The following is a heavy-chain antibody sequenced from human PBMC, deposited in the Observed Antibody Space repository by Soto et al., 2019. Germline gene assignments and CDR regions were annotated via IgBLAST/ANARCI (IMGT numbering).Heavy chain of an antibody. J-gene: IGHJ3*02. CDR3: ARWWYMYSSSPFDI. CDR1: GGSFSGYY. Sequence: SETLSLTCAVYGGSFSGYYWSWIRQPPGKGLEWIGEINHSGSTNYNPSLKSRVTISVDTSKNQFSLKLSSVTAADTAVYYCARWWYMYSSSPFDIWGQGTMVTVSS. CDR2: INHSGST. D-gene: IGHD6-6*01. V-gene: IGHV4-34*01.